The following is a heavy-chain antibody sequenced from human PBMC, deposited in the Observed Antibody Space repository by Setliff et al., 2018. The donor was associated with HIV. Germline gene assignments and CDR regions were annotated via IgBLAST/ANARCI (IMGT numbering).Heavy chain of an antibody. Sequence: TLTGYYMHWVRQAPGQGLEWMGWINPNTGGTNYAQKFQGWVTMTRDTSISTAYMEVSRLRPDDTAVYYCARNHQPGSPLAEGCFQHWGQGTLVTVSS. CDR2: INPNTGGT. CDR3: ARNHQPGSPLAEGCFQH. D-gene: IGHD6-25*01. CDR1: TLTGYY. J-gene: IGHJ1*01. V-gene: IGHV1-2*04.